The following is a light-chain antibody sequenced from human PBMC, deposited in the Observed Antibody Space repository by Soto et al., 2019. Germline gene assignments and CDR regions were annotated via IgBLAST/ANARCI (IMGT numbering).Light chain of an antibody. CDR2: KAS. CDR1: QSISSW. Sequence: DIQMTQSPSTLPASVGDRVTITCRANQSISSWLSWYQQKPGKAPKLLIYKASSLESGVPSRFSGSGSGTEFTLTISSLQPDDFATYYCQQYNSYWTFGQGTKVDIK. J-gene: IGKJ1*01. V-gene: IGKV1-5*03. CDR3: QQYNSYWT.